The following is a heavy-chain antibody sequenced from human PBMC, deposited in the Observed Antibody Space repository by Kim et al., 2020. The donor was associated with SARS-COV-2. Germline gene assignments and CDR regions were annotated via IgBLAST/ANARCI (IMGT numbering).Heavy chain of an antibody. J-gene: IGHJ4*02. D-gene: IGHD6-6*01. CDR1: GYSFTSYW. CDR3: ASGSSSSGDY. Sequence: GESLKISCKGSGYSFTSYWIFWVRQMPGKGLEWMGRIDPSDSYTNYSPSFQGHVTISADKSISTAFLQWSSLKASDTAMYYCASGSSSSGDYWGLGTLVTVSP. V-gene: IGHV5-10-1*01. CDR2: IDPSDSYT.